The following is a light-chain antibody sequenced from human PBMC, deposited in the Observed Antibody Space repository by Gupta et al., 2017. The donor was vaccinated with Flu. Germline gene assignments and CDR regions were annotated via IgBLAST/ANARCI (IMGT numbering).Light chain of an antibody. CDR2: DVT. Sequence: AAPSQPRSASGSPGQSVTISCTGSSNDVGGSNRVSWYQQRPGKAPKLTLYDVTERPSGVPDRFSGSKSGNTASLTISGLQADDEADYYCSSHAGRVTWVFGTGTTVTVL. CDR1: SNDVGGSNR. J-gene: IGLJ1*01. V-gene: IGLV2-11*01. CDR3: SSHAGRVTWV.